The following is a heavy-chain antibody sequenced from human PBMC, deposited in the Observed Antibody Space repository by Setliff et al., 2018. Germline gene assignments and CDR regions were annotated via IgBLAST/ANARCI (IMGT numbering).Heavy chain of an antibody. Sequence: GESLKISCQTSGYEFTNYWVAWVRQTPGKGLEWMGSLFPGDSDTKYSPSFQGQVTISVDTSITTAYLQWDSLQASDSAIYYCATNGASGSYYHFGSWGQGTLVTVSS. D-gene: IGHD3-10*01. J-gene: IGHJ4*02. CDR3: ATNGASGSYYHFGS. V-gene: IGHV5-51*01. CDR1: GYEFTNYW. CDR2: LFPGDSDT.